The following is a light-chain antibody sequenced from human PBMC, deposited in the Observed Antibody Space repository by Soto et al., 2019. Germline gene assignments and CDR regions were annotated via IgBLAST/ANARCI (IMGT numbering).Light chain of an antibody. Sequence: QSVLTQPASVSGSPGQSITISCTGTSSDVGGYNYVSWYQQHPGKAPKLMIYDVSNRPTGVCNRFSGSKSGNTASLTISGLQAEDDAYYYFSSYAGSSTRLYVFGTGTKLTVL. J-gene: IGLJ1*01. CDR3: SSYAGSSTRLYV. CDR1: SSDVGGYNY. V-gene: IGLV2-14*01. CDR2: DVS.